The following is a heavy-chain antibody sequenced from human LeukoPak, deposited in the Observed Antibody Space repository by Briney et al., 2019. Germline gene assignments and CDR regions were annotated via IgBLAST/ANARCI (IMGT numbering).Heavy chain of an antibody. Sequence: SQTLSLTCAISGDSVSSNSAAWYWIRQSPSRGLEWLGRTYYRSKWYNDYAVSVKSRITINPDTSKNQFSLQLNSVTPEDTAVYYCARGKGRGYSGYDLLDYYYMDVWGKGTTVTVSS. D-gene: IGHD5-12*01. CDR2: TYYRSKWYN. CDR3: ARGKGRGYSGYDLLDYYYMDV. V-gene: IGHV6-1*01. CDR1: GDSVSSNSAA. J-gene: IGHJ6*03.